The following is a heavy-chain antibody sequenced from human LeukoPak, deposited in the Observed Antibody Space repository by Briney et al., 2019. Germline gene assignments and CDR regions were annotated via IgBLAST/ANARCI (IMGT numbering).Heavy chain of an antibody. CDR1: GGSFSGYY. D-gene: IGHD2-2*01. CDR2: INHSGST. Sequence: PSETLSLTCAVYGGSFSGYYWSWIRQPPGKGLEWIGEINHSGSTNYNPSLKSRVTISVDTSKNQFSLKLSSVTAADTAVYYCARDYCSSTSCYWASYNWFDPWGQGTLVTVSS. CDR3: ARDYCSSTSCYWASYNWFDP. J-gene: IGHJ5*02. V-gene: IGHV4-34*01.